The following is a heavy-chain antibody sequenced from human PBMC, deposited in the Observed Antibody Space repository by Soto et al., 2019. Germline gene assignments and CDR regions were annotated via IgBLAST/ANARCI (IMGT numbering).Heavy chain of an antibody. D-gene: IGHD3-10*01. CDR3: ARDRDSGNTKIYYYYYGMDV. J-gene: IGHJ6*02. CDR2: ISSSGSTI. CDR1: GFTFSSYE. Sequence: QPXVALRLSCAASGFTFSSYEMNWVRQAPGKGLEWVSYISSSGSTIYYADSVKGRFTISRDNAKNSLYLQMNSLRAEDTAVYYCARDRDSGNTKIYYYYYGMDVWGQGTTVTVSS. V-gene: IGHV3-48*03.